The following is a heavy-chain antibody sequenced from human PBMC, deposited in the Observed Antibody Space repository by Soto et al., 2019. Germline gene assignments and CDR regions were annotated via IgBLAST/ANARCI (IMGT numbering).Heavy chain of an antibody. CDR1: GFTFSSYV. CDR3: ARGPRAPPPHDYGMDV. CDR2: IRGSGGDT. Sequence: EVPLLESGGGLVQPGGSLRISCAASGFTFSSYVMNWVRQAPGKGLEWVSGIRGSGGDTFYVDSVKGRFTISRDNSKNTLYLQMNSLRAEDTAVYYCARGPRAPPPHDYGMDVWGQGTTVTVSS. J-gene: IGHJ6*02. V-gene: IGHV3-23*01.